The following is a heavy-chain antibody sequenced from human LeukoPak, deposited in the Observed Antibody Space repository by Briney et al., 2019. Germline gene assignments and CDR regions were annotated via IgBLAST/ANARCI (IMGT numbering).Heavy chain of an antibody. Sequence: GGSLRLSCVASGFTFSSYAMSWVRQAPGEGLEWVSLISGSGANAYYADSVKDRFTISRDNSENTLYLQMSGLRAEDTAVYYCARDWGEDYWGQGTLVTVSS. CDR3: ARDWGEDY. D-gene: IGHD3-16*01. CDR2: ISGSGANA. V-gene: IGHV3-23*01. CDR1: GFTFSSYA. J-gene: IGHJ4*02.